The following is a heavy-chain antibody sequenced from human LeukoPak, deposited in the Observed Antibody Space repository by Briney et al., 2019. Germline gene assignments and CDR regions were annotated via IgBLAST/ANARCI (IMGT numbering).Heavy chain of an antibody. CDR1: GGSFSGYC. V-gene: IGHV4-34*01. J-gene: IGHJ4*02. D-gene: IGHD1-26*01. CDR2: INHSGST. CDR3: AREVPSRLGVCY. Sequence: SETLSLTCAVYGGSFSGYCWSWIRQPPGKGLEWIGEINHSGSTNYNPSLKSRVTISVDTSKNQFSLKLSPVTAADTAVYYCAREVPSRLGVCYWGQGTLVTVSS.